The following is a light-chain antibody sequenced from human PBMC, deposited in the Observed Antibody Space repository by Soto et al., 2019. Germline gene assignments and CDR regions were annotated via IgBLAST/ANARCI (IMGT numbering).Light chain of an antibody. CDR1: QSVSSSY. CDR3: QQYGSSPRT. V-gene: IGKV3-20*01. J-gene: IGKJ3*01. CDR2: GAS. Sequence: EIVLTQSPGTLSLSPGERATLSCRASQSVSSSYLAWYQQKPGQAPRLLIYGASSRATGIPDRFSGSGSGTDFTLTISRLEPEDFAVYYCQQYGSSPRTFGPATKVDLK.